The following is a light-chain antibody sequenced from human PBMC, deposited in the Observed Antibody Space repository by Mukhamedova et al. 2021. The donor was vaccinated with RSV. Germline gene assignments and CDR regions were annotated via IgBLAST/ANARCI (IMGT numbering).Light chain of an antibody. J-gene: IGKJ4*01. V-gene: IGKV1-39*01. Sequence: WYQRRVHGKAPQLLIHSASTLQTGVSFRFSGGGSGTDFSLTVTSLQREDFALYFCQQTYTSPLSFGGGTRVEIK. CDR2: SAS. CDR3: QQTYTSPLS.